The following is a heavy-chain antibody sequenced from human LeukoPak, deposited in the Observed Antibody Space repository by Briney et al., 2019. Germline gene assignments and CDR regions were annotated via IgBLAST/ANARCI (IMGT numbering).Heavy chain of an antibody. CDR1: GFTVTSNY. CDR3: AKNFRPRAAARYFDY. Sequence: GGSLRLSCVASGFTVTSNYMSWVRQAPGKGLEWVSAISGSGGSTYYADSVKGRFTISRDNSKNTLYLQMNSLRAEDTAVYYCAKNFRPRAAARYFDYWGQGTLVTVSS. V-gene: IGHV3-23*01. CDR2: ISGSGGST. J-gene: IGHJ4*02. D-gene: IGHD6-13*01.